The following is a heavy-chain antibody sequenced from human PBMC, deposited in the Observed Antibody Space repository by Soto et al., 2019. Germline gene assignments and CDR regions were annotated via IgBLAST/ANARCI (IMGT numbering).Heavy chain of an antibody. CDR1: GGSISSGNYY. D-gene: IGHD1-1*01. CDR3: ATAGRTNYLDY. Sequence: QVQLQESGPGLVKPSQTLSLTCTVSGGSISSGNYYWSWVRPHPGKGLDWIGHMEDSGSTNYNPSLTGRVSILVVTSKNQLSLKLSSVTAADTAVYYCATAGRTNYLDYWGQGTLVTVSS. V-gene: IGHV4-31*03. J-gene: IGHJ4*02. CDR2: MEDSGST.